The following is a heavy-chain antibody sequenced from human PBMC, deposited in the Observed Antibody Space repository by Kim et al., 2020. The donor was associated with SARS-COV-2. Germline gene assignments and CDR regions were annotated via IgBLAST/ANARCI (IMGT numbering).Heavy chain of an antibody. V-gene: IGHV4-59*08. CDR3: ARHLRQQLEYYYYYYMDV. D-gene: IGHD6-13*01. CDR2: IYYSGST. J-gene: IGHJ6*03. CDR1: GGSISSYY. Sequence: SETLSLTCTVSGGSISSYYWSWIRQPPGKGLEWIGYIYYSGSTNYNPSLKSRVTISVDTSKNQFSLKLSSVTAADTAVYYCARHLRQQLEYYYYYYMDVWGKGTTVTVSS.